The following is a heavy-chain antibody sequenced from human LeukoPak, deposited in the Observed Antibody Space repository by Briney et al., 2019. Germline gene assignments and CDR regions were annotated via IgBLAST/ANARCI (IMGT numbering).Heavy chain of an antibody. V-gene: IGHV4-30-2*01. CDR3: ARVRGYSSGWVGYFDY. CDR1: GGSIGSGGYY. D-gene: IGHD6-19*01. Sequence: PSETLSLTCTVSGGSIGSGGYYWTWIRQPPGKGLEWIGYISHSGSPYYDPSLKSPITMSIDRSKNQFSLKLSSVTAADTAVYYCARVRGYSSGWVGYFDYWGQGTLVTVSS. J-gene: IGHJ4*02. CDR2: ISHSGSP.